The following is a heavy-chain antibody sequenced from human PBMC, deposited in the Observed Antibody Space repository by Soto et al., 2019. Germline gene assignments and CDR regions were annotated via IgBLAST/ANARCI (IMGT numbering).Heavy chain of an antibody. Sequence: SETLSLTCTVSGGPISSYYWSWIRQPPGKGLEWIGYIYYSGSTNYNPSLKSRVTISVDTSKNQFSLKLSSVTAADTAVYYCARSMHYSDGSNYSPFDYWGQGTLVTVSS. CDR2: IYYSGST. CDR3: ARSMHYSDGSNYSPFDY. V-gene: IGHV4-59*08. CDR1: GGPISSYY. D-gene: IGHD3-22*01. J-gene: IGHJ4*02.